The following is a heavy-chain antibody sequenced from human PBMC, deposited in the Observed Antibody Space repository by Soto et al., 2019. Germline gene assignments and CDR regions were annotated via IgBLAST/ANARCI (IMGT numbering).Heavy chain of an antibody. CDR2: IFYSGNS. CDR3: ARLSSLYYNSDYGGYYFDY. V-gene: IGHV4-31*03. Sequence: QVQLQESGPGLVKPSQTLSLTCTVSGGSIRGGDYYWSWIRQHPGKGLEWIGYIFYSGNSFYNPSLKSGVIISVETSKNQFSLQLSSVTAADTAIYYCARLSSLYYNSDYGGYYFDYWGQGTLVSVSS. J-gene: IGHJ4*02. D-gene: IGHD3-10*01. CDR1: GGSIRGGDYY.